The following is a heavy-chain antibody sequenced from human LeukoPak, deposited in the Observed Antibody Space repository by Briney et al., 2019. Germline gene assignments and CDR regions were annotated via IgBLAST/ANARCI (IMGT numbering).Heavy chain of an antibody. J-gene: IGHJ4*02. CDR2: VSGSGGTI. CDR1: GFTFSSYG. D-gene: IGHD4-17*01. Sequence: GGSLRLSCAASGFTFSSYGMGWVRQAPGKGLEWVSAVSGSGGTIHYADSVKGRFTVSRDNSKNTVFLEMISLRVEDTALYLCARGHGDWGGNYLDHWGQGAQVTVSS. V-gene: IGHV3-23*01. CDR3: ARGHGDWGGNYLDH.